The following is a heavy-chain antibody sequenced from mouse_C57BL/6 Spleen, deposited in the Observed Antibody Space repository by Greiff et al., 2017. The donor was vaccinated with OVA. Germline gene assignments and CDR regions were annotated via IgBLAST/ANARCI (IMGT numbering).Heavy chain of an antibody. CDR2: IWSGGST. J-gene: IGHJ3*01. V-gene: IGHV2-2*01. CDR1: GFSLTSYG. CDR3: ERNGGGIVWFAH. Sequence: VQLQQSGPGLVQPSQSLSITCTVSGFSLTSYGVHWVRQSPGKGLEWLGVIWSGGSTDYNAAFISRLSISKDNSKSQVFFKMNSVRGGDRDIYVCERNGGGIVWFAHWGKETLVSV.